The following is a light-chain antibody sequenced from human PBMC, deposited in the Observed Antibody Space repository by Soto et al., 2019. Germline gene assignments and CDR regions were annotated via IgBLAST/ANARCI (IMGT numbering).Light chain of an antibody. CDR1: SGDVGAYNY. J-gene: IGLJ1*01. CDR3: SSFTTSSTRV. V-gene: IGLV2-14*03. CDR2: DVS. Sequence: QLVLTQPASVSGSPGQSITISCTGTSGDVGAYNYVSWYQLHPGKAPKLMIYDVSNRPSGVSNRFSGSKSGNTASLTISGLQAEDEADYFCSSFTTSSTRVFGTGTKLTVL.